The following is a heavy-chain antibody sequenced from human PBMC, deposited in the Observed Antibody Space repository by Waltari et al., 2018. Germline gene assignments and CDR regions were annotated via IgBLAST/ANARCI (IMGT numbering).Heavy chain of an antibody. CDR2: FYSGGSA. Sequence: EVQLVESGGGLVQPGGSLRLSCEASGFTVSNTYMGWVRQAPGRGVCGVSVFYSGGSAYYADSLKGRFTLSRENSKNTVYLQMKSLRVEDTAVYYCARVTHSNPAYFDLWGRGTLVTVSS. J-gene: IGHJ2*01. CDR3: ARVTHSNPAYFDL. CDR1: GFTVSNTY. D-gene: IGHD4-4*01. V-gene: IGHV3-66*01.